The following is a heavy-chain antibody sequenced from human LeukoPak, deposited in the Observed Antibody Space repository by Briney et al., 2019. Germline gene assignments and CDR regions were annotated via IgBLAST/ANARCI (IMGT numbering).Heavy chain of an antibody. D-gene: IGHD4-17*01. CDR3: ARYVYGDYVYYFDY. CDR1: GGSISSGGYS. Sequence: SETLSLTCAVSGGSISSGGYSWSWIRQPPGKGLEWIGYIYHSGSTYYNPSLKSRVTISVDRSKNQFSLKLSSVTAADTAAYYCARYVYGDYVYYFDYWGQGTLVTVSS. J-gene: IGHJ4*02. V-gene: IGHV4-30-2*01. CDR2: IYHSGST.